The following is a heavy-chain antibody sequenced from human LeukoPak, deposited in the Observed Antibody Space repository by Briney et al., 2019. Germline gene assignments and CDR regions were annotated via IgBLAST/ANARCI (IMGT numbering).Heavy chain of an antibody. J-gene: IGHJ4*02. D-gene: IGHD5-18*01. CDR2: IIPILGIA. Sequence: SVKVSCRASGGTFSSYTISWVRQAPGQGLEWMGRIIPILGIANYAQKFQGRVTITADKSTSTAYMELSSLRSEDTAVYYCARDYVDTAMVGWGQGTLVTVSS. CDR1: GGTFSSYT. V-gene: IGHV1-69*04. CDR3: ARDYVDTAMVG.